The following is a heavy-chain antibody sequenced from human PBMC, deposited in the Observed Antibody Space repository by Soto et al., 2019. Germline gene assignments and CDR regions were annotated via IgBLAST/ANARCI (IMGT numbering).Heavy chain of an antibody. D-gene: IGHD3-10*01. CDR3: TRDFGGI. CDR2: SAFKAHSYTA. J-gene: IGHJ6*02. Sequence: LRLSCAASGFILSDHYVDWVRQAPGKGLEWVGRSAFKAHSYTAQYAAAVKGRFTISRSDSENSLYLQMNSLRTDDTALYYCTRDFGGIWGQGTTVTVSS. V-gene: IGHV3-72*01. CDR1: GFILSDHY.